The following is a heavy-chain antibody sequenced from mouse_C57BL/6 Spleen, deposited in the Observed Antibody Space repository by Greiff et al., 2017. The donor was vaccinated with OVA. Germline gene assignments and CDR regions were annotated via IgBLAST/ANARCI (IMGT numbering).Heavy chain of an antibody. D-gene: IGHD2-2*01. CDR1: GFNIKDYY. Sequence: VQLQQSGAELVRPGASVKLSCTASGFNIKDYYMHWVKQRPEQGLEWIGRIDPEDGDTEYAPKLPGKATMTADTSSNTAYLQLSSLTSEDTAVYYCTSFYYGYDQGVDYWGQGTTLTVSS. CDR3: TSFYYGYDQGVDY. CDR2: IDPEDGDT. J-gene: IGHJ2*01. V-gene: IGHV14-1*01.